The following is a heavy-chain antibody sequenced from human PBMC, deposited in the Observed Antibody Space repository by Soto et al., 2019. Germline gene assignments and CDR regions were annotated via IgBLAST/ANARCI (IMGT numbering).Heavy chain of an antibody. CDR3: ARVPRTQLEDY. D-gene: IGHD2-2*01. CDR2: ISYDGSNK. V-gene: IGHV3-30-3*01. J-gene: IGHJ4*02. CDR1: GFTFSSYA. Sequence: QVQLVESGGGVVQPGRSLRLSCAASGFTFSSYAMHWVRQAPGKGLEWVAVISYDGSNKYYADSVKGRFTISRDNSKNTLYLQRNSLRAEDTAVYYCARVPRTQLEDYWGQGTLVTVSS.